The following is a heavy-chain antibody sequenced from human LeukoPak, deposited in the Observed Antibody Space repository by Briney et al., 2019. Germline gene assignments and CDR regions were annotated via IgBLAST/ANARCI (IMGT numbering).Heavy chain of an antibody. CDR1: GFTFSNHW. D-gene: IGHD3-22*01. CDR2: INQNGSVQ. Sequence: PGGSLKLSCAASGFTFSNHWMTWVRQAPGKGLEWVANINQNGSVQLYVDSVKGRLTISRDNAKNSLYLQMNYLRAEDTALYYCATSDDSSGSDWGQGTLVTVSS. CDR3: ATSDDSSGSD. V-gene: IGHV3-7*01. J-gene: IGHJ4*02.